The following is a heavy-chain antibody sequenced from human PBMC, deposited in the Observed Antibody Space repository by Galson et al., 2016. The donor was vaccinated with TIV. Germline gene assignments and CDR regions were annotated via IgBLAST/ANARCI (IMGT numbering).Heavy chain of an antibody. J-gene: IGHJ4*02. Sequence: SLRLSCAASGFTFNTCGMNWVRQAPGKGLECISSISSYSSYIYYADSVRGRFTISRDNAKNSVYLQMNSLRVEDTAVYYRVRDAPTDGSGYSGGYFDSWGQGTLVTVSS. CDR3: VRDAPTDGSGYSGGYFDS. CDR1: GFTFNTCG. V-gene: IGHV3-21*06. D-gene: IGHD3-22*01. CDR2: ISSYSSYI.